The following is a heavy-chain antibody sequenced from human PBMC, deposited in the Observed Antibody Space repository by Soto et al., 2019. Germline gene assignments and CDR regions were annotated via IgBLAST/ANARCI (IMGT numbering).Heavy chain of an antibody. V-gene: IGHV3-23*01. CDR2: ISGGGSK. Sequence: GGSLRLSCAASGFTFSSYAMSWVRQPPGKGLEWVSAISGGGSKYYADSVKGRFTISRDNSKNTLYLQMNSLRAEDTAVYYCAKGHYSGSFVYFDAWGQGTRVTVAS. CDR1: GFTFSSYA. D-gene: IGHD1-26*01. CDR3: AKGHYSGSFVYFDA. J-gene: IGHJ4*02.